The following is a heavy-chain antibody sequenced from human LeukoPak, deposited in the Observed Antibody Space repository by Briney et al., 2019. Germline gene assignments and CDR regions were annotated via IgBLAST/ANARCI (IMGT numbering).Heavy chain of an antibody. CDR1: GFTSSRYG. D-gene: IGHD5-12*01. Sequence: GGSLRLSCVASGFTSSRYGMSWVRQAPGKGLEWVSAISGSGGTTYYADSVKGRFTISRDNSKNMVYLQMDSLRAEDTALYYCARDSGWLRYHDWDQGALVTVSS. CDR2: ISGSGGTT. J-gene: IGHJ4*02. CDR3: ARDSGWLRYHD. V-gene: IGHV3-23*01.